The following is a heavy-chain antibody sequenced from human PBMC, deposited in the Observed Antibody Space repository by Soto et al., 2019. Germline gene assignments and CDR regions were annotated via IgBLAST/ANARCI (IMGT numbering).Heavy chain of an antibody. CDR1: GFTFSSYA. Sequence: GGSLRLSCAASGFTFSSYAMSWDRQAPGKGLEWVSAISGSGGSTYYAYSVKGRFTISRDNSKNTLYLQMNSLRAEDTAVYYCAKGPGVLYFQHWGQGTLVTVSS. J-gene: IGHJ1*01. CDR2: ISGSGGST. V-gene: IGHV3-23*01. CDR3: AKGPGVLYFQH. D-gene: IGHD1-1*01.